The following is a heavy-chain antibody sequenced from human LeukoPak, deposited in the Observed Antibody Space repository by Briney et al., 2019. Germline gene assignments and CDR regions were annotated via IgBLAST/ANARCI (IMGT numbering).Heavy chain of an antibody. CDR3: ATAGMIPSQYYYGMDV. CDR1: GYTLTELS. D-gene: IGHD3-22*01. V-gene: IGHV1-24*01. Sequence: ASVKVSCKVSGYTLTELSMDWVRQGPGKGLEWRWGFDPKDGETINAQKFQGRVTMTEDTSTDTAYRELSSLRSEDTAVYSCATAGMIPSQYYYGMDVWGQGTTVTVSS. J-gene: IGHJ6*02. CDR2: FDPKDGET.